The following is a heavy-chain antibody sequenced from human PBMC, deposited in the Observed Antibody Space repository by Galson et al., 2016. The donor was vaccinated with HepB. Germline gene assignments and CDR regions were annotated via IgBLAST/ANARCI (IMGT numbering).Heavy chain of an antibody. J-gene: IGHJ3*01. CDR1: GFTFSAYW. D-gene: IGHD6-19*01. CDR3: VSGYTSGI. CDR2: TNQDGSGK. Sequence: SLRLSCAASGFTFSAYWMAWIRQAPGKGLEWVANTNQDGSGKHYVDSGKGRFTVSRDNAKNSVFLDMNSLRAEDTAVYYCVSGYTSGIWGQGTTVTVSS. V-gene: IGHV3-7*01.